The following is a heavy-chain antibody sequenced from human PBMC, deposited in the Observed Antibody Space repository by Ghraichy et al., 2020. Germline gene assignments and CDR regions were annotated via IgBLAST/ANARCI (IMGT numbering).Heavy chain of an antibody. Sequence: SETLSLTCAVYGGSFSGYYWSWIRQPPGKGLEWIGEINHSGSTNYNPSLKSRVTISVDTSKNQFSLKLSSVTAADTAVYYCAGRKACITIFGAPGRPCYGMDVWGQGTTVTVSS. CDR1: GGSFSGYY. CDR2: INHSGST. V-gene: IGHV4-34*01. D-gene: IGHD3-3*01. CDR3: AGRKACITIFGAPGRPCYGMDV. J-gene: IGHJ6*02.